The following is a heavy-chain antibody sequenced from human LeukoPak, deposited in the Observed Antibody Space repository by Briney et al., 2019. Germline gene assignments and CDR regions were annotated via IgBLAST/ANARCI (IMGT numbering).Heavy chain of an antibody. CDR2: IYYSGST. Sequence: SQTLSLTCAVSGGSISSGGYSWSWIRQPPGKGLEWIGYIYYSGSTNYNPSLKSRVTISVDTSKNQFSLKLSSVTAADTAVYYCARHTYAYSSSLLFDLWGRGTLVTVSS. V-gene: IGHV4-61*08. CDR1: GGSISSGGYS. J-gene: IGHJ2*01. CDR3: ARHTYAYSSSLLFDL. D-gene: IGHD6-6*01.